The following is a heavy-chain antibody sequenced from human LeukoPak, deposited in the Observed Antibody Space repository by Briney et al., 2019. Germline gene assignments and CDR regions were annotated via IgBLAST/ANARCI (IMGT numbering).Heavy chain of an antibody. CDR1: GGSISSGSYY. CDR2: IYTSGST. CDR3: ARDNQLTGFYYYMDV. D-gene: IGHD2-2*01. V-gene: IGHV4-61*02. J-gene: IGHJ6*03. Sequence: PSETLSLTCTVSGGSISSGSYYWSWIRQPAGEGLEWIGRIYTSGSTNYNPSLKSRVTISVDTSKNQFSLKLSSVTAADTAVYYCARDNQLTGFYYYMDVWGKGTTVTVSS.